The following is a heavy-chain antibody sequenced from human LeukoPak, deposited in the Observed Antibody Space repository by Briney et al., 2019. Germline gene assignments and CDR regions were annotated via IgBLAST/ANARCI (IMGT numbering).Heavy chain of an antibody. J-gene: IGHJ3*02. D-gene: IGHD4-17*01. V-gene: IGHV1-18*01. CDR1: GYTFTSYG. Sequence: ASVKVSCKASGYTFTSYGISWVRQAPGQGLEWMGWISAYNGNTNYAQKLQGRVTMTTDTSTSTAYMELRSLRSDDTAVYYCARVLTTVTTSLYDAFDIWGQGTMVTVSS. CDR2: ISAYNGNT. CDR3: ARVLTTVTTSLYDAFDI.